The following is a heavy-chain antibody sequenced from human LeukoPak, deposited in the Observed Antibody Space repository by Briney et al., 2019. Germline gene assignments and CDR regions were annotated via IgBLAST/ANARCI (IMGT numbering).Heavy chain of an antibody. D-gene: IGHD6-6*01. V-gene: IGHV1-69*13. CDR2: IIPIFGTA. CDR3: ARDRRSDIAAPSYYYYGMDV. J-gene: IGHJ6*02. CDR1: GYTFTSYA. Sequence: SVKVSCKASGYTFTSYAISWVRQAPGQGLEWMGGIIPIFGTANYAQKFQGRVTITADESTSTAYMELSSLRSEDTAVYYCARDRRSDIAAPSYYYYGMDVWGQGTTVTVSS.